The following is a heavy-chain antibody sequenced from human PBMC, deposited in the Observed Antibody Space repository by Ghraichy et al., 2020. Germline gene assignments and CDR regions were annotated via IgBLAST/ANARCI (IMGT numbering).Heavy chain of an antibody. CDR3: ASGTVTTSGDAFDI. CDR1: GGSFSGYY. J-gene: IGHJ3*02. CDR2: INHSGST. Sequence: SETLSLTCAVYGGSFSGYYWSWIRQPPGKGLEWIGEINHSGSTNYNPSLKSRVTISVDTSKNQFSLKLSSVTAADTAVYYCASGTVTTSGDAFDIWGQGTMVTVSS. D-gene: IGHD4-17*01. V-gene: IGHV4-34*01.